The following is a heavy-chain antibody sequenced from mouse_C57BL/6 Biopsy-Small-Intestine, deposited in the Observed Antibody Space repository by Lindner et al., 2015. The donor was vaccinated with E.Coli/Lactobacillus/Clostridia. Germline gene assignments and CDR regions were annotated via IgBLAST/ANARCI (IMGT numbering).Heavy chain of an antibody. J-gene: IGHJ2*01. V-gene: IGHV1-82*01. CDR1: GYAFSSSW. CDR2: IYPGDGDT. CDR3: ARETMVTPFDY. Sequence: VQLQESGPELVKPGASVKISCKASGYAFSSSWMNWVKQRPGKGLEWIGRIYPGDGDTNYNGKFKGKATLTADESSSTAYMQLSSLTSEDSAVYFCARETMVTPFDYWGQGTTLTVSS. D-gene: IGHD2-2*01.